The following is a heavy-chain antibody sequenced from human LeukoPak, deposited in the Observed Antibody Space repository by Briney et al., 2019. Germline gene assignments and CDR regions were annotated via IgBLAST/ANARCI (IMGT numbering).Heavy chain of an antibody. CDR1: GGSLSGHY. CDR3: ARNEDCSGGSCYNWFDP. V-gene: IGHV4-34*01. D-gene: IGHD2-15*01. CDR2: INHSGST. J-gene: IGHJ5*02. Sequence: PSETLSLTCAVYGGSLSGHYWSWIRQPPGKGLEWIGEINHSGSTTYNPSLKSRVTISVDTSKNQFSLNLTSVTAADTAVYYCARNEDCSGGSCYNWFDPWGQGTLVTVSS.